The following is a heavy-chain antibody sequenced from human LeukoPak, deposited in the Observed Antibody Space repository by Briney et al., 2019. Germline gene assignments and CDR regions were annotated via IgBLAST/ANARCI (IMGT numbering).Heavy chain of an antibody. V-gene: IGHV3-74*01. CDR3: ARDRSSLGLWFGELRN. CDR2: IYSDGSST. J-gene: IGHJ4*02. CDR1: GFTFSSYW. Sequence: GGSLRLSCAASGFTFSSYWMHWVRQAPGKGLVWVSRIYSDGSSTNCADSVKGRFTISRDNAKNTLYLQMNSLRAEDTAVYYCARDRSSLGLWFGELRNWGQGTLVTVSS. D-gene: IGHD3-10*01.